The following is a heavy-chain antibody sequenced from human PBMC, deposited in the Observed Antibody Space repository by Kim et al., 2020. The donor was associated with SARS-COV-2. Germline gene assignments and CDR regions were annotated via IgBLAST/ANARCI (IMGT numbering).Heavy chain of an antibody. D-gene: IGHD4-17*01. J-gene: IGHJ6*02. V-gene: IGHV1-69*13. CDR3: ARPATAPSEYYYGMDV. Sequence: SVKVSCKASGGTFSSYAISWVRQAPGQGLEWMGGIIPIFGTANYAQKFQGRVTITADESTSTAYMELSSLRSEDTAVYYCARPATAPSEYYYGMDVWGQGTTVTVSS. CDR2: IIPIFGTA. CDR1: GGTFSSYA.